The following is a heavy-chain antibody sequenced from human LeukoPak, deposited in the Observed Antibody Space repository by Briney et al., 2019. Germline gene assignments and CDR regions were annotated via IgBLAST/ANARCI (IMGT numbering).Heavy chain of an antibody. Sequence: SGGSLRLSCAASGFTFSSYGMHWVRQAPGKGLEWVAVISYDGSNKYYADSVKGRFTISRDNSKNTLYLQMNSLNTEDTAVYYCTKGMATITSWGQGTLVTVSS. CDR1: GFTFSSYG. D-gene: IGHD5-24*01. J-gene: IGHJ5*02. CDR2: ISYDGSNK. V-gene: IGHV3-30*18. CDR3: TKGMATITS.